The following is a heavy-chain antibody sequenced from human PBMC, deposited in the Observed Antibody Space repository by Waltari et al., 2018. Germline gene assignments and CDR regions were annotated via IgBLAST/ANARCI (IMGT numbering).Heavy chain of an antibody. CDR3: ARGGLELGSAYHYNGMDV. CDR1: GYTFTSYG. Sequence: QVQLVQSGAEVKKPGASVKVSCKASGYTFTSYGIGWVRQAPGKGLEWVGWISAYNGNRSFAPRVPSRLTLTTDSSTTTAYMELTSLTFDDTAVYYCARGGLELGSAYHYNGMDVWGQGTTVIVS. CDR2: ISAYNGNR. D-gene: IGHD2-2*01. J-gene: IGHJ6*02. V-gene: IGHV1-18*01.